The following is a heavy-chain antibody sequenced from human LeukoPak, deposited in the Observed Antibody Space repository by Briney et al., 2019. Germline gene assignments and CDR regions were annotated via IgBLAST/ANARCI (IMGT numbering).Heavy chain of an antibody. D-gene: IGHD1-1*01. CDR2: ISSSGSTI. J-gene: IGHJ4*02. Sequence: GGSLRLSCAASGFTFSSYEMNWVRQAPGKGLEWVSYISSSGSTIYYADSVKGRFTISRDNAKNSLYLQMNSLRAEDTAVYHCARVGVWTYFAYWGQGTRVTVSS. V-gene: IGHV3-48*03. CDR1: GFTFSSYE. CDR3: ARVGVWTYFAY.